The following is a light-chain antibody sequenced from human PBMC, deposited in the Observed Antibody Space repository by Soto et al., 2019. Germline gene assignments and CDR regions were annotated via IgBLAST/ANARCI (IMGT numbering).Light chain of an antibody. CDR1: QGIKYN. J-gene: IGKJ4*01. V-gene: IGKV1-27*01. Sequence: DIQVTQYPSSLSASVGDRVTITCRASQGIKYNLAWYQQKPGEIPKLLIYAASTLESGIKPRFSGSGSGTDFTLTINNLQPEDVATCYCQRYYNAPFTFGGGTKVEIK. CDR2: AAS. CDR3: QRYYNAPFT.